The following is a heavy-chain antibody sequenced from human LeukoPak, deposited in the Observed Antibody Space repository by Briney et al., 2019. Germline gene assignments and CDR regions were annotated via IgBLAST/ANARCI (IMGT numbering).Heavy chain of an antibody. Sequence: PSETLSLTCAVYGGSFSGYYWSWIRQPPGKGLEWIGEINHSGSTNYNPSLKSRVTISVDTSKNQFSLKLSSVTAADTAVYYCARGQPNYYAKVGFDYWGQGTLVTVSS. D-gene: IGHD3-10*01. J-gene: IGHJ4*02. CDR3: ARGQPNYYAKVGFDY. CDR1: GGSFSGYY. V-gene: IGHV4-34*01. CDR2: INHSGST.